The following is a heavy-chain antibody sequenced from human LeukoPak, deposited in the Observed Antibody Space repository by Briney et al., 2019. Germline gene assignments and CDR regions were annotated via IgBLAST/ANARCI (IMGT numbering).Heavy chain of an antibody. Sequence: GGSLRLSCAASGFTSSSYWMSWVRQAPGKGLEWVGFIRSKAYGGTTEYAASVKGRFTISRDDSKSIAYLQMNSLKTEATAVYYCTLIAARPSDYWGQGTLVTVSS. CDR1: GFTSSSYW. J-gene: IGHJ4*02. D-gene: IGHD6-6*01. V-gene: IGHV3-49*04. CDR3: TLIAARPSDY. CDR2: IRSKAYGGTT.